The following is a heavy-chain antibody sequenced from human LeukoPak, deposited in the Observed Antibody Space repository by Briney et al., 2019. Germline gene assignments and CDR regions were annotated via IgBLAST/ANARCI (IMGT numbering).Heavy chain of an antibody. V-gene: IGHV3-66*01. CDR2: IYSGGST. D-gene: IGHD3-22*01. CDR3: ARDSDSSGYYFY. J-gene: IGHJ4*02. Sequence: GGSLRLSCAASGFTVSSNYMSWVRQAPGKGLEWVSLIYSGGSTSYADSVKGRFTISRDKSKNTLYLQMNSLRAEDTAVYYCARDSDSSGYYFYWGQGTLVTVSS. CDR1: GFTVSSNY.